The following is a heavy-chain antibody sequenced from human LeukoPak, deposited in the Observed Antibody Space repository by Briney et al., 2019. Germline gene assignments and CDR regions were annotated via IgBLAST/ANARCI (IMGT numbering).Heavy chain of an antibody. CDR1: GGSVSSGSYY. J-gene: IGHJ4*02. Sequence: SSETLSLTCTVSGGSVSSGSYYWSWTRQPPGKGLEWIGYIYYSGSTNYNPSLKSRVTISVDTSKNQFSLKLSSVTAADTAVYYCARDSPYSSSWYAARYWGQGTLVTVSS. D-gene: IGHD6-13*01. V-gene: IGHV4-61*01. CDR3: ARDSPYSSSWYAARY. CDR2: IYYSGST.